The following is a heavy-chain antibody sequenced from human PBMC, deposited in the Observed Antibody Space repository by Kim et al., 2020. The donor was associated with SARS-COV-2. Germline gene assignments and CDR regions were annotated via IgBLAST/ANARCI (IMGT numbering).Heavy chain of an antibody. Sequence: TGNGDKAQYSDSVRGRFTISRNNSKSMLYLQMNSLRVEDTAIYYCARGSDDWGQGTLVTVSS. CDR2: TGNGDKA. CDR3: ARGSDD. V-gene: IGHV3-23*01. J-gene: IGHJ4*02.